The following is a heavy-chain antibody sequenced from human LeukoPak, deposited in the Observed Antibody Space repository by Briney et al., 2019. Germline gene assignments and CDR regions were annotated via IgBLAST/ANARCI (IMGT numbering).Heavy chain of an antibody. D-gene: IGHD6-13*01. Sequence: PGGSLTLSCAASGFTFNGYWVQWLRQAPGKGLVWVSRINSGGSSTIYAVPVKGRFTISRDNSKNTLYLQMNTLRAEDTAVYYGAKAIAAPVWYFDLWGGGTLVTVSS. J-gene: IGHJ2*01. V-gene: IGHV3-74*01. CDR3: AKAIAAPVWYFDL. CDR1: GFTFNGYW. CDR2: INSGGSST.